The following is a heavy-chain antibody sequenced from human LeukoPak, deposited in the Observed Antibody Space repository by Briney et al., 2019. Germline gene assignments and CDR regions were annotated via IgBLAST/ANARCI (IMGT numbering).Heavy chain of an antibody. D-gene: IGHD3-22*01. CDR3: ARGITMIVVVIFRYNWFDP. V-gene: IGHV3-64*02. Sequence: PGGSLRLSCAASGFTFSSYAMHWVRQAPGKGLEYVSAISSNGGSTYYADSVKGRFTISRDNSKNTLYLQMGSLRAEDMAVYYCARGITMIVVVIFRYNWFDPWGQGTLVTVSS. CDR1: GFTFSSYA. CDR2: ISSNGGST. J-gene: IGHJ5*02.